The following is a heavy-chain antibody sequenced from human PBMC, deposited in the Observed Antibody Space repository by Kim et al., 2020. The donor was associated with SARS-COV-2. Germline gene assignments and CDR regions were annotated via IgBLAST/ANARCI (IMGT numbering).Heavy chain of an antibody. CDR3: ARDFKERADYYDSSGYYHYYYYIDV. CDR1: GYTFTSYA. V-gene: IGHV7-4-1*02. Sequence: ASVKVSCKASGYTFTSYAMNWVRQAPGQGLEWMGWINTNTGNPTYAQGFTGRFVFSLDTSVSTAYLQISSLKAEDTAVYYCARDFKERADYYDSSGYYHYYYYIDVGGKGTTVTVSS. J-gene: IGHJ6*03. D-gene: IGHD3-22*01. CDR2: INTNTGNP.